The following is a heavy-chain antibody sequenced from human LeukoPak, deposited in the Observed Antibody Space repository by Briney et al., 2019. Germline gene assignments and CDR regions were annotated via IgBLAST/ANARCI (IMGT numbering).Heavy chain of an antibody. Sequence: GGSLRLSCAASGFTLSSYSMNWVRQAPGKGLEWVSSISSSSSYIYYADSVKGRFTISRDNAKNSLYLQMNSLRAEDTALYYCAKDIKSTTGMDVWGQGTTVTVSS. J-gene: IGHJ6*02. CDR3: AKDIKSTTGMDV. V-gene: IGHV3-21*04. D-gene: IGHD5/OR15-5a*01. CDR1: GFTLSSYS. CDR2: ISSSSSYI.